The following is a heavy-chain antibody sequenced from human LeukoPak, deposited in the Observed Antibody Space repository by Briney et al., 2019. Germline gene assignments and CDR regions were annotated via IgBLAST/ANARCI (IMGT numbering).Heavy chain of an antibody. Sequence: PSETLSLTCTVSGGSISSNSYYWSWIRQPPGKGLEWIGYIYYSGSTNYNPSLKSRVTISVDTSKNQFSLKLSSVTAADTAVYYCARVPSSSLPRHYYYMDVWGKGTTVTVSS. V-gene: IGHV4-61*01. D-gene: IGHD6-6*01. CDR2: IYYSGST. CDR3: ARVPSSSLPRHYYYMDV. CDR1: GGSISSNSYY. J-gene: IGHJ6*03.